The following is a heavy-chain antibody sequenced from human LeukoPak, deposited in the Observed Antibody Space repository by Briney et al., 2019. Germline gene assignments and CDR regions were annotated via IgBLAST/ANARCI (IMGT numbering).Heavy chain of an antibody. Sequence: GGSLRLSCAASGFTFSSYGMHWVRQAPGKGLEWVAFIRYDGSNKYYADSVKGRFTISRDNSKNTLYLQMNSLRAEDTAVYYCAKAIRQGYYYDSSGYYDGHFDYWGQGTLVTVSS. J-gene: IGHJ4*02. V-gene: IGHV3-30*02. CDR3: AKAIRQGYYYDSSGYYDGHFDY. CDR1: GFTFSSYG. D-gene: IGHD3-22*01. CDR2: IRYDGSNK.